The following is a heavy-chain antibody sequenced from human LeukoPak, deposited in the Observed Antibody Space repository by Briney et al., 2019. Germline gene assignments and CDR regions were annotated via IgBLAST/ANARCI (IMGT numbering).Heavy chain of an antibody. J-gene: IGHJ4*02. D-gene: IGHD6-13*01. V-gene: IGHV3-11*04. Sequence: PGGSLRLSCAASGFTFSDYYMSWIRQAPGKGLEWISYISNTASIMYYPDSVKGRFTNSKDNAKNSLYLQMDSLRVEDTAVYYWARQGDSSSWAGNDYWGQGTLVTVSS. CDR2: ISNTASIM. CDR1: GFTFSDYY. CDR3: ARQGDSSSWAGNDY.